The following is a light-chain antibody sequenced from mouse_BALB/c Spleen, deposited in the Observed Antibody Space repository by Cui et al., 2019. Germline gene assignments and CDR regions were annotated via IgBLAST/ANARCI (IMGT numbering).Light chain of an antibody. CDR1: SSVSY. V-gene: IGKV4-57*01. CDR3: QQRSSYPLT. CDR2: STS. J-gene: IGKJ5*01. Sequence: QIVLTQSPAIMSASPGEKVTITCSASSSVSYMHWFQQKRGTSPKLWIYSTSNLAAGVPARFSGSGSGTSYSLTISRMEAEDAATYYCQQRSSYPLTFGAGTKLELK.